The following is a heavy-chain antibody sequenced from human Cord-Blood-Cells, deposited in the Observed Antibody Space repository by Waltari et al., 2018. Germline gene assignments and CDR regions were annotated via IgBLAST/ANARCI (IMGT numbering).Heavy chain of an antibody. CDR3: ARDRRFYCSSTSCYAFDI. V-gene: IGHV1-2*02. D-gene: IGHD2-2*01. CDR2: INPNSGGT. J-gene: IGHJ3*02. CDR1: GYTFTGYY. Sequence: QVQLVQSGAEVKKPGASVKVSCKASGYTFTGYYMHWVRQATGQVLEWMGWINPNSGGTNYAQKFQGRVTMTRDTSISTAYMELSRLRSDDTAVYYCARDRRFYCSSTSCYAFDIWGQGTMVTVSS.